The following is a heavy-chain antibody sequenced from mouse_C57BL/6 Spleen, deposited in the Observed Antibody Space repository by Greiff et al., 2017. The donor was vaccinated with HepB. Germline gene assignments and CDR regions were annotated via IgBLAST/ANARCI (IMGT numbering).Heavy chain of an antibody. CDR2: INPNNGGT. CDR3: ARGGITKDDFDY. CDR1: GYTFTDYY. V-gene: IGHV1-26*01. D-gene: IGHD1-1*01. Sequence: EVQLEQSGPELVKPGASVKISCKASGYTFTDYYMNWVKQSHGKSLEWIGDINPNNGGTSYNQKFKGKATLTVDKSSSTAYMELRSLTSEDSAVYYCARGGITKDDFDYWGQGTTLTVSS. J-gene: IGHJ2*01.